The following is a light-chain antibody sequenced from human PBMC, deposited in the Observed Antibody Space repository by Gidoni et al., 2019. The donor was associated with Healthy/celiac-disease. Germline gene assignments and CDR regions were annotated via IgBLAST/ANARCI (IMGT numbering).Light chain of an antibody. Sequence: EIVFTQSPATLSLSPGERATLSCRASQSVRSYLAWYQQKPGQAPRLLIYDASNRATGIPARFSGSGSGTDFTLTISSLEPEDFAVYYCQQRSNWPWTFGQGTKVEIK. CDR1: QSVRSY. J-gene: IGKJ1*01. CDR2: DAS. CDR3: QQRSNWPWT. V-gene: IGKV3-11*01.